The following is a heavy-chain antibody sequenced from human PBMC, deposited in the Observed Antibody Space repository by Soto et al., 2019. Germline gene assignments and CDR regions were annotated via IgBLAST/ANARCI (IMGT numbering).Heavy chain of an antibody. V-gene: IGHV3-30*03. CDR3: AISYYYYSSCYDY. Sequence: GGSLRLSCAASGFTFSSYGMHWVRQAPGKGLEWVAVISYDGSKKYYADSVKGRFTISRDNSKNTLYLQMNSLRAEDTAVYYCAISYYYYSSCYDYWGQVTLVTVSS. D-gene: IGHD3-22*01. CDR1: GFTFSSYG. CDR2: ISYDGSKK. J-gene: IGHJ4*02.